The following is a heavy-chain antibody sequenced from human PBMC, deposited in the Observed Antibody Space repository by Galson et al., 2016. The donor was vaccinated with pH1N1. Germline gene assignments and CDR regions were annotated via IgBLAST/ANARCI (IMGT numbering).Heavy chain of an antibody. CDR2: IKPNTGDT. D-gene: IGHD3-3*01. J-gene: IGHJ4*02. Sequence: SVKVSCKASGYTFTAYQIHWVRQAPGQGLELMGWIKPNTGDTTYAQKFQGRVTMTSDTSINPAYIEVTSLTSDDTAVYYCARGWSGYFTTTHYWGQGTLVTVSS. V-gene: IGHV1-2*02. CDR1: GYTFTAYQ. CDR3: ARGWSGYFTTTHY.